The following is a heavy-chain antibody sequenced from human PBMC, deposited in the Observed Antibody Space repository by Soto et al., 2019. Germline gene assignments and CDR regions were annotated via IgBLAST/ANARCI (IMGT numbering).Heavy chain of an antibody. CDR2: IIPILGIA. CDR3: ARTLVVAATKEFDY. CDR1: GGTFSSYT. D-gene: IGHD2-15*01. V-gene: IGHV1-69*02. J-gene: IGHJ4*02. Sequence: SVKVSCKASGGTFSSYTISWVRQAPGQGLERMGRIIPILGIANYAQKFQGRVTITADKSTSTAYMELSSLRSEDTAVYYCARTLVVAATKEFDYWGQGTLVTVSS.